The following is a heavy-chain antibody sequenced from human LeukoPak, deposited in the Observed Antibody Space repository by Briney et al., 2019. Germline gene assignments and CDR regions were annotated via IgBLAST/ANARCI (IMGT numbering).Heavy chain of an antibody. CDR2: IIPIFGTA. Sequence: GASVKVSCKASGGTFSSYAISWVRQAPGQGLERMGGIIPIFGTANYAQKFQSRVTITADESTSTAYMEMSSLRSQDTAVYYCARGGWAKWFDPWGQGTLVTVSS. V-gene: IGHV1-69*13. CDR3: ARGGWAKWFDP. CDR1: GGTFSSYA. J-gene: IGHJ5*02. D-gene: IGHD1-26*01.